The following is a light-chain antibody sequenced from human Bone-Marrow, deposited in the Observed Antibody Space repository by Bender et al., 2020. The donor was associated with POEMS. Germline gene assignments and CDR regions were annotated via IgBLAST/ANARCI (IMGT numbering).Light chain of an antibody. CDR2: DVS. V-gene: IGLV2-11*01. J-gene: IGLJ2*01. CDR3: CSYSLSDTVV. CDR1: SSNVGGYDY. Sequence: QSALTQPRSVSGSPGQSVTISCTGTSSNVGGYDYVSWYQQHPGKAPKLMIYDVSRRPSGVPDRFSGSKSGNTASLTISGLQAEDEADYYCCSYSLSDTVVFGGGTKVTVL.